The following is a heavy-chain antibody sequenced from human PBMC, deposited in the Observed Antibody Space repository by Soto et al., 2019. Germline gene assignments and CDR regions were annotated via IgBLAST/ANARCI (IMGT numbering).Heavy chain of an antibody. Sequence: KQSQTLSLTCAISGDSVSSYSAAWYWIRRSPSRGLEWLGRTYYRSKWYNDYAVSVKSRITINPDTSKNQFSLQLNSVTPEDTGVYYCARFTTTRSSSWLDFDYWGQGTLVTVSS. D-gene: IGHD6-13*01. CDR3: ARFTTTRSSSWLDFDY. CDR1: GDSVSSYSAA. CDR2: TYYRSKWYN. V-gene: IGHV6-1*01. J-gene: IGHJ4*02.